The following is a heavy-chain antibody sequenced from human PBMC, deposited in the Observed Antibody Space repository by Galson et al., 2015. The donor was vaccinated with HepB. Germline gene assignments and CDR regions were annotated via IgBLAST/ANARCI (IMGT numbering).Heavy chain of an antibody. CDR2: ISYDGSNK. J-gene: IGHJ1*01. D-gene: IGHD6-13*01. CDR1: GFTFSSYG. V-gene: IGHV3-30*03. CDR3: AMEGVGAPSSSWNNEYFQH. Sequence: SLRLSCAASGFTFSSYGMHWVRQAPGKGLEWVAVISYDGSNKYYADSVKGRFTISRDNSKNTLYLQMNSLRAEDTAVYYCAMEGVGAPSSSWNNEYFQHWGQGTLVTVSS.